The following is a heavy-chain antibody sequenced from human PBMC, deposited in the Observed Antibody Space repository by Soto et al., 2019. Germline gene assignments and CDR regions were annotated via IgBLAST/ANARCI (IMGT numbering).Heavy chain of an antibody. CDR3: TTWRREKSCTSVSCYGDGAY. CDR2: IKSCTDGGRV. D-gene: IGHD2-2*01. V-gene: IGHV3-15*02. J-gene: IGHJ4*02. Sequence: EVPLVESGGALVKPGESLTLSCAASGFTFNSAWMTWVRQAPGKGLEWVGRIKSCTDGGRVDTAEPVKGRFTICRDDSKNTFYLQMNSLKSEDTAVYYFTTWRREKSCTSVSCYGDGAYWGQGTLVTVSS. CDR1: GFTFNSAW.